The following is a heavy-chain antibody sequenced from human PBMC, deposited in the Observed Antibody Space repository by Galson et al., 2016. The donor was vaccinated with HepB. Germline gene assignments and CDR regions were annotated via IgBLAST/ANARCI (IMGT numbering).Heavy chain of an antibody. CDR2: IKGDGSKI. Sequence: SLRLSCAASGFTFRSYWMTWVRQTPGKGLEWVANIKGDGSKIHYADSVEGRFTISRDNAQSSMFLQMSSLRPEDTALYYCARDSSPGTEATGWYYAFDLWGHGTMVAVSS. D-gene: IGHD6-19*01. V-gene: IGHV3-7*03. CDR1: GFTFRSYW. CDR3: ARDSSPGTEATGWYYAFDL. J-gene: IGHJ3*01.